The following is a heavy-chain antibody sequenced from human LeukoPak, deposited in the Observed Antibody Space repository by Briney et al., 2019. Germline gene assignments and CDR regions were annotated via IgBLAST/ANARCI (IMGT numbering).Heavy chain of an antibody. CDR1: GGSIGSYY. D-gene: IGHD5-24*01. J-gene: IGHJ2*01. Sequence: SETLSLTCTVSGGSIGSYYWSWIRQSPGKGLEWIGYIYYSGRINYSPSLKSRVTISLDTPKNEFSLRLSSVTAADTAEYYCARGSVRDYHWYFDLWGRGTLVTVSS. CDR2: IYYSGRI. CDR3: ARGSVRDYHWYFDL. V-gene: IGHV4-59*01.